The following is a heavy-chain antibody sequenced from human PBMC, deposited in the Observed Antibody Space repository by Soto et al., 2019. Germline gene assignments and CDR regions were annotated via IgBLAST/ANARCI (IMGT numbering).Heavy chain of an antibody. CDR1: GGTFSSYT. Sequence: SVKVSCKASGGTFSSYTISWVRQAPGQGLEWMGGIIPIFSTANYAQKFQGRVTITADESTSTAYMELSSLRSEDTAVYYCASMKRCSSTSCYGHNWFDPWGQGTLVTVSS. D-gene: IGHD2-2*01. CDR2: IIPIFSTA. V-gene: IGHV1-69*13. CDR3: ASMKRCSSTSCYGHNWFDP. J-gene: IGHJ5*02.